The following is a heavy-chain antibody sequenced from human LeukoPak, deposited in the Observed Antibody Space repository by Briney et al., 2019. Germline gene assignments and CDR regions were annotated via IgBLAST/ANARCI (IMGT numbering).Heavy chain of an antibody. D-gene: IGHD4-11*01. CDR2: ISSSGGDT. V-gene: IGHV3-23*01. Sequence: GGSLRLSCAASGFIFRNYAMSWVRQAPGKGLEWVSFISSSGGDTYYADSVKGRFTISRDNSKNTLYLQMNSRRAEDTAVYYCAKATDSAGRRHSFDYWGQGTLVTVSS. CDR1: GFIFRNYA. CDR3: AKATDSAGRRHSFDY. J-gene: IGHJ4*02.